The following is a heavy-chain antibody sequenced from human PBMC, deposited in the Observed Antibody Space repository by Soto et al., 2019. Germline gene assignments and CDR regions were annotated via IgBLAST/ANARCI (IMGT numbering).Heavy chain of an antibody. D-gene: IGHD2-2*02. CDR3: AGDVNSCCYTFSY. CDR1: GGTFSSYA. CDR2: IIPIFGTA. V-gene: IGHV1-69*01. J-gene: IGHJ4*02. Sequence: QVQLVQSGAEVKKPGSSVKVSGKASGGTFSSYAISWVLQAPGQGLEWMGGIIPIFGTANYAQKFQGRVTITADESTRTAYMELSSLRSEATAVSYCAGDVNSCCYTFSYWGQVTLFTVSS.